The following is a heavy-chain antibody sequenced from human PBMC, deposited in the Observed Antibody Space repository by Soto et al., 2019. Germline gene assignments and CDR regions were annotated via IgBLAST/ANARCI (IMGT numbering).Heavy chain of an antibody. D-gene: IGHD3-3*01. V-gene: IGHV1-18*01. J-gene: IGHJ4*02. CDR1: SYTFTSSG. CDR3: ARVDSLLSGCEVSAEFWGVDY. Sequence: ASEKVSSKASSYTFTSSGISWVRQAPGQGLEWMGWISAYNGNTNYAQKLQGRVTMTTDTSTSTAYMELGSLRSDDTGVYYCARVDSLLSGCEVSAEFWGVDYYGEPILVTV. CDR2: ISAYNGNT.